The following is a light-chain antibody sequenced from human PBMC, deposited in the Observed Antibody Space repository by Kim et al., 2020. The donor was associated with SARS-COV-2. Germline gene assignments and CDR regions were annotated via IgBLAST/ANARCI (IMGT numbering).Light chain of an antibody. V-gene: IGKV3D-15*01. Sequence: PGERAYRSCRASQSVSRNVAWYQQKPGQAPRLLIYGASTRATGIPPRFSGSGSGTEFTLTISSLQSEDFAVYYCQQYSSRPPSVTFGGGTKVDIK. J-gene: IGKJ4*01. CDR3: QQYSSRPPSVT. CDR2: GAS. CDR1: QSVSRN.